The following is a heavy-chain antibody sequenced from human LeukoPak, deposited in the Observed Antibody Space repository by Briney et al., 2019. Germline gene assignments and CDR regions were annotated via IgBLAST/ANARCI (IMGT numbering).Heavy chain of an antibody. CDR3: AIRKSGNAIDY. CDR1: GVAVSSNY. D-gene: IGHD5-12*01. J-gene: IGHJ4*02. CDR2: IYSGGST. Sequence: GSLRLSCAASGVAVSSNYMGWVRQAPGKGLEWVAVIYSGGSTNYADSVKGRFTISRDNSKNTLYLLMNSLRAEDTAVYYCAIRKSGNAIDYWGQGTLVTVSS. V-gene: IGHV3-66*01.